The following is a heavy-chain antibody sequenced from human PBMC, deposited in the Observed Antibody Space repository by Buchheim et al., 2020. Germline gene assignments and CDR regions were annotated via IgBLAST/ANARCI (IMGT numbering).Heavy chain of an antibody. CDR2: INHSGST. Sequence: QVQLQQWGAGLLKPSETLSLTCAVYGGSFSGYYWSWIRQPPGKGLEWIGEINHSGSTNYNPSLKSRVTISVDTSKNQFSLKLSSVTAADTAVYYCARALRYCSSTSCYKSGSGYYSGFDYWGQGTL. CDR3: ARALRYCSSTSCYKSGSGYYSGFDY. V-gene: IGHV4-34*01. J-gene: IGHJ4*02. D-gene: IGHD2-2*02. CDR1: GGSFSGYY.